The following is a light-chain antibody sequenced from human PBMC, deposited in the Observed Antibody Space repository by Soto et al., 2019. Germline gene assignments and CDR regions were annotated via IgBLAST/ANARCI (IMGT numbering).Light chain of an antibody. V-gene: IGKV1-39*01. CDR2: SAS. J-gene: IGKJ1*01. CDR1: QTIIRY. CDR3: QQSYSSPWT. Sequence: DIQMTQSPSSLSASVGDRVTITCRASQTIIRYLNWYQQKPGKAPKLLIYSASSLQSGVPSRFNGTRSGTYFTLTISSLQPEDFATYYCQQSYSSPWTFGRGTKVEIK.